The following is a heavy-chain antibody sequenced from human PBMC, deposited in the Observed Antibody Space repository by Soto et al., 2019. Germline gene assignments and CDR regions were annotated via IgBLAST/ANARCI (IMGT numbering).Heavy chain of an antibody. V-gene: IGHV4-31*03. Sequence: TLSLTCTVSGGSISSGGYYWSWIRQHPGKGLEWIGYIYYSGSIYYNPSLKSRVTISVDTSKNQFSLKLSSVTAADTAVYYCAREKAARFGWFDPWGQGTLVTVSS. D-gene: IGHD6-6*01. CDR3: AREKAARFGWFDP. J-gene: IGHJ5*02. CDR2: IYYSGSI. CDR1: GGSISSGGYY.